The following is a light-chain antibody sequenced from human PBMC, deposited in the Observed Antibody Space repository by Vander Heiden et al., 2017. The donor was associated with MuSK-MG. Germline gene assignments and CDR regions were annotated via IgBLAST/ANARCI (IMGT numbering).Light chain of an antibody. Sequence: SSELTQDPAVSLALGQTVRITCQGDSLRSYYASWYQQKPGQAPVLVIYGKNNRPSGIPDRFSGSSSGNTASLTITGAQAEDEADYYCNSLDSSGNQNWVFGGGTKLTVL. CDR2: GKN. V-gene: IGLV3-19*01. CDR3: NSLDSSGNQNWV. J-gene: IGLJ3*02. CDR1: SLRSYY.